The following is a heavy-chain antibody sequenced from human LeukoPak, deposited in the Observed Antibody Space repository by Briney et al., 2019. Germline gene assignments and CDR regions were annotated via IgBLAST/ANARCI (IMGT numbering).Heavy chain of an antibody. CDR1: GFTFSNAW. Sequence: GGSLRLSCAASGFTFSNAWMSWVRQAPGKGLEWVGRIKSKTDGGTTDYAAPVEGRFTISRDDSKNTLYLQMNSLKTEDIAVYYCTTGRDYYYYYMDVWGKGTTVTVSS. J-gene: IGHJ6*03. CDR3: TTGRDYYYYYMDV. CDR2: IKSKTDGGTT. V-gene: IGHV3-15*01.